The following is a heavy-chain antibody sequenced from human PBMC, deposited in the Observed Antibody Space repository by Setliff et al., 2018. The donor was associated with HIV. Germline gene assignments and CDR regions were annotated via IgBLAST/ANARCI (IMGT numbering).Heavy chain of an antibody. CDR3: VKVRAVSISDGFDI. V-gene: IGHV3-20*04. D-gene: IGHD6-19*01. CDR2: INWSGDTT. J-gene: IGHJ3*02. Sequence: GGSLRLSCAVSGITFEHYGMSWVRQAPGKGPERVSGINWSGDTTGYADSVRGRFTISRDNAKSSLFLQMNSLRAEDTAFYYCVKVRAVSISDGFDIWGQGTMVTVSS. CDR1: GITFEHYG.